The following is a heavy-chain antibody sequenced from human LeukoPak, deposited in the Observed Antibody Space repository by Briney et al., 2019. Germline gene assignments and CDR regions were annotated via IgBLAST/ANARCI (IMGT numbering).Heavy chain of an antibody. J-gene: IGHJ4*02. CDR1: GGSISSYY. V-gene: IGHV4-59*01. D-gene: IGHD3-22*01. CDR2: IYYSGST. CDR3: ARVSSGYSNYFDY. Sequence: SETLSLTCTVSGGSISSYYWSWIRQPPGKGLEWVGYIYYSGSTNYNPSLKSRVTISVDTSKNQFSLKLSSVTAADTAVYYCARVSSGYSNYFDYWGQGTLVTVSS.